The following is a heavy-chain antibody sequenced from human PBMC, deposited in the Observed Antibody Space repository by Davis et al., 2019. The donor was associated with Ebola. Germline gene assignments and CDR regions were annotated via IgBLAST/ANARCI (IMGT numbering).Heavy chain of an antibody. CDR3: ARNLRYDSSGYDYYFYMDV. CDR1: GGSISRGGSY. V-gene: IGHV4-31*03. Sequence: PSETLSLTCTVSGGSISRGGSYWTWIRQHPGKGLEWIGYIYYSGSTYYKPSLKSRVTISLDTSKNQFSLTLYSVTAADTAVYYFARNLRYDSSGYDYYFYMDVWGKGTTVTVSS. D-gene: IGHD3-22*01. J-gene: IGHJ6*03. CDR2: IYYSGST.